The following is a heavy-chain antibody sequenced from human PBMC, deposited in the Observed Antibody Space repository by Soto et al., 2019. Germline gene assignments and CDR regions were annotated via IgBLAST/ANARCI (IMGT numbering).Heavy chain of an antibody. J-gene: IGHJ4*02. V-gene: IGHV3-21*01. CDR2: IGTSSSYI. D-gene: IGHD3-9*01. CDR3: ARAPLRYFDWLLSPFDY. Sequence: EVQLVESGGGLVKPGGSLRLSCSASGFPFSSYSMNWVRQAPGKGLEWVSSIGTSSSYIYYADSVKGRFTISRDNVKNSLSLQMNSLRVEDMAVYYCARAPLRYFDWLLSPFDYWGQGTLVTVSS. CDR1: GFPFSSYS.